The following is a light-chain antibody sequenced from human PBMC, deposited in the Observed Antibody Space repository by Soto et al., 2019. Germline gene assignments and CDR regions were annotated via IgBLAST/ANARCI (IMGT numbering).Light chain of an antibody. CDR2: EVT. Sequence: QSALTQPASVSGSPGQSITISCTGTSSDVGGYNYVSWYQQHPGKAPKLMIYEVTNRPSGVSNRSSGSKSGNTASLTISGLQAEDEADYYCYSYTSSSTRVFGGGTKLTVL. V-gene: IGLV2-14*01. CDR3: YSYTSSSTRV. CDR1: SSDVGGYNY. J-gene: IGLJ3*02.